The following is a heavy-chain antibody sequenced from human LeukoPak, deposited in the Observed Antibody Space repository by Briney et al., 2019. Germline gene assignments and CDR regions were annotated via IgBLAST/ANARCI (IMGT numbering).Heavy chain of an antibody. CDR3: ARGLGLRYFDWLLPRISNWFDP. V-gene: IGHV4-34*01. CDR2: INHSGST. D-gene: IGHD3-9*01. Sequence: SETLSLTCAVDGGSFSGYYWSWIRQPPGKGLEWIGEINHSGSTNYNPSLKSRVTISVGTSKNQFSLKLSSVTAADTAVYYCARGLGLRYFDWLLPRISNWFDPWGQGTLVTVSS. CDR1: GGSFSGYY. J-gene: IGHJ5*02.